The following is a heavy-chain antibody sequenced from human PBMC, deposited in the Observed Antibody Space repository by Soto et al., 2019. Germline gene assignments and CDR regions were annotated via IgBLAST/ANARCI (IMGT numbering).Heavy chain of an antibody. CDR3: ARVSRGVTKQAFDY. Sequence: QVQLQESGPGLVKPSQTLSLTCTVSGGSISSGGYYWSWIRQHPGKGLEWIGYIYYSGSTYYNPSLKSRVTIAVDTSKNQFSLKLSSVTAADTAVYYCARVSRGVTKQAFDYWGQGTLVTVSS. J-gene: IGHJ4*02. CDR2: IYYSGST. V-gene: IGHV4-31*03. D-gene: IGHD5-18*01. CDR1: GGSISSGGYY.